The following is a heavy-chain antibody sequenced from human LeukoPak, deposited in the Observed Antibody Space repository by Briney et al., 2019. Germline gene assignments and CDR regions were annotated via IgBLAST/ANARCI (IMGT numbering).Heavy chain of an antibody. D-gene: IGHD1-1*01. Sequence: ASVKVSCKAAGDTFSDYHIHWVRQAPGQGLQWMGWINPNSGGTILAQKFQGRVTMTRDTSISTAYMELSSLRSDDTAVYYCARGWGPTGLDYWGQGTLVTVSS. CDR1: GDTFSDYH. J-gene: IGHJ4*02. CDR3: ARGWGPTGLDY. V-gene: IGHV1-2*02. CDR2: INPNSGGT.